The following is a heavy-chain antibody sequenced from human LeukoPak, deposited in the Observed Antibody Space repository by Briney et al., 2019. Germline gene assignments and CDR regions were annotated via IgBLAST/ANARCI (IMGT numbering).Heavy chain of an antibody. D-gene: IGHD6-13*01. Sequence: PGGSLRLSFSTSGFTVSSNYMTWVRQAPGKGLEWVSVIYSGGTTYYADSVKGRFTISRDISKNMLYLQMNSLRAEDTAVYYCARLQGNWYIPAWGQGTLVTVSS. CDR2: IYSGGTT. CDR3: ARLQGNWYIPA. V-gene: IGHV3-53*01. CDR1: GFTVSSNY. J-gene: IGHJ5*02.